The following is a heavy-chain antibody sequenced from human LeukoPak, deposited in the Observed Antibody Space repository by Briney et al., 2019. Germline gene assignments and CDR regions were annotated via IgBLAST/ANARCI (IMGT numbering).Heavy chain of an antibody. Sequence: GSLRLSCAASGFIVSHNYMTWVRQAPGKGLEWISVIYIDGTTHYADSVKGRFTISRDQANNTLYLQMNTLRDEDTAVYYCARGPRYSFYWGQGTLVSVSS. CDR2: IYIDGTT. CDR1: GFIVSHNY. J-gene: IGHJ4*02. D-gene: IGHD6-13*01. CDR3: ARGPRYSFY. V-gene: IGHV3-53*01.